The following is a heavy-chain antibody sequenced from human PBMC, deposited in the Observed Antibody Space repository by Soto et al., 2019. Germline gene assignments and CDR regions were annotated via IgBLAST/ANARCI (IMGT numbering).Heavy chain of an antibody. CDR1: GGSISSYY. CDR2: IYYSGNT. CDR3: GRTDYYYDISGYAPDAFDI. V-gene: IGHV4-59*08. J-gene: IGHJ3*02. D-gene: IGHD3-22*01. Sequence: NPSETLSLTCTVSGGSISSYYWSWVRPPPGKGLEWIGYIYYSGNTNYNPSLKSRVTISVDTSKNQFSLKLSSVTAAYTAVYYCGRTDYYYDISGYAPDAFDIWGRGTMVTVSS.